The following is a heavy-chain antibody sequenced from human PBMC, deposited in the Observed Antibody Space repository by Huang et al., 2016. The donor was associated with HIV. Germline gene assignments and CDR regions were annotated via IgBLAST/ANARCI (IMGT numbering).Heavy chain of an antibody. CDR1: GGTFSSYA. CDR3: ARDRKYDNAWYWFDP. CDR2: IIPIFGTP. Sequence: QVQLVQSGAEVKKPGSSVRVSCEASGGTFSSYAIKWVRQAPGQGLEWIGGIIPIFGTPNYAQKFQGRVTITADESTSTAYMELSSLRSDDTAVYYCARDRKYDNAWYWFDPWGQGTLVTVSS. V-gene: IGHV1-69*01. J-gene: IGHJ5*02. D-gene: IGHD1-1*01.